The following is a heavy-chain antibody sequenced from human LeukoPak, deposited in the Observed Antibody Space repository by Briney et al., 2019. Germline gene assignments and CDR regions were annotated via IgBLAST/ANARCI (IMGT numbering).Heavy chain of an antibody. Sequence: GGSLRLSCAASGFTFSSYAMSWVRQAPGKGLEWVSSISSSSSYIYYADSVKGRFTISRDNAKNSLYLQMNSLRAEDTAVYYCARGHLGVRADAFDIWGQGTMVTVSS. J-gene: IGHJ3*02. CDR1: GFTFSSYA. D-gene: IGHD3-10*01. CDR3: ARGHLGVRADAFDI. V-gene: IGHV3-21*01. CDR2: ISSSSSYI.